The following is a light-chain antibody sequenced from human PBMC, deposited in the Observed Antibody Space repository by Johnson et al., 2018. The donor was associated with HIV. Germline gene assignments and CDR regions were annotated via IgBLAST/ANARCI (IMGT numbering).Light chain of an antibody. CDR2: DHN. V-gene: IGLV1-51*01. J-gene: IGLJ1*01. Sequence: QSVLTQPPSVSAAPGQKVTISCSGSSSNIGKNYVSWYQQLPGTGPKLLFYDHNKRPSGIPDRFSGSKSVTSATLGITGLQTGDEADYYCGTWDSNLSVYVFGTGTKVSVL. CDR1: SSNIGKNY. CDR3: GTWDSNLSVYV.